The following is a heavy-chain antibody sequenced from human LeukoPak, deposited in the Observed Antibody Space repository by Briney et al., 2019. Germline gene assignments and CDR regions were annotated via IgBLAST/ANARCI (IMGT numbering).Heavy chain of an antibody. CDR1: GGTFSSYA. Sequence: SVKVSCKASGGTFSSYAISWVRQAPGQGLEWMGGIIPIFGTANYAQKFQGRVTITADKSTSTAYMELRSLRSDDTAVYYCARDSTTHEDILTGHFDPWGQGTLVTVSS. V-gene: IGHV1-69*06. CDR3: ARDSTTHEDILTGHFDP. D-gene: IGHD3-9*01. CDR2: IIPIFGTA. J-gene: IGHJ5*02.